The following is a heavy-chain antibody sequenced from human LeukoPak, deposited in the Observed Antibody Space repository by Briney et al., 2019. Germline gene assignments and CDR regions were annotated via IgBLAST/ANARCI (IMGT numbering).Heavy chain of an antibody. V-gene: IGHV3-15*01. CDR3: QRTETSYGLDV. J-gene: IGHJ6*02. CDR2: IKRKTDGGTT. Sequence: PGGSLRLSCTVSGFTFSNAWMSWVRQAPGKGLEWVGRIKRKTDGGTTDYAAPVTGRFIISRDDAENTLYLQMDSLKSEDTAVYYCQRTETSYGLDVWGQGTTVTVS. D-gene: IGHD2-2*01. CDR1: GFTFSNAW.